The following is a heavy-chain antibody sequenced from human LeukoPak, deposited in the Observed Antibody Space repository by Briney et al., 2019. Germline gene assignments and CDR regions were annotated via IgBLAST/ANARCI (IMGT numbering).Heavy chain of an antibody. CDR3: ARGGTFVSDY. Sequence: GGSLRLSCAGSGFTFSTFWMSWVRQAPGKGLEWVANIKEDGSEKYYVDSMKGRFTVSRDNAKNSLYLQMDSLRAEDTAVYYCARGGTFVSDYWGQGTLVTVSS. D-gene: IGHD1-1*01. J-gene: IGHJ4*02. V-gene: IGHV3-7*01. CDR1: GFTFSTFW. CDR2: IKEDGSEK.